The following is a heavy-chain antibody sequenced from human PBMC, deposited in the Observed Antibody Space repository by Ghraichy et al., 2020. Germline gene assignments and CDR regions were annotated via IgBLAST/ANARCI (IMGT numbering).Heavy chain of an antibody. CDR2: IYYSGST. V-gene: IGHV4-59*02. Sequence: SQTLSLTCSVSGDSVSRFYWSWTRQPPGKGLEWIGYIYYSGSTMYSPSLKSRVTMSVDTSKNQFSLNLRSVTEADTAVYYCARWRNNMDVWGQGTTVTVSS. J-gene: IGHJ6*02. CDR3: ARWRNNMDV. D-gene: IGHD1/OR15-1a*01. CDR1: GDSVSRFY.